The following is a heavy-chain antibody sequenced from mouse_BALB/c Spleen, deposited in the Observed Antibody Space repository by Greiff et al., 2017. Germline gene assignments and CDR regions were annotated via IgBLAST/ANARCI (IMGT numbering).Heavy chain of an antibody. V-gene: IGHV1S81*02. CDR1: GYTFTSYY. CDR2: INPSNGGT. J-gene: IGHJ3*01. Sequence: LVESGAELVKPGASVKLSCKASGYTFTSYYMYWVKQRPGQGLEWIGEINPSNGGTNFNEKFKSKATLTVDKSSSTAYMQLSSLTSEDSAVYYCTRRGLDYYGSSFAYWGQGTLVTVSA. CDR3: TRRGLDYYGSSFAY. D-gene: IGHD1-1*01.